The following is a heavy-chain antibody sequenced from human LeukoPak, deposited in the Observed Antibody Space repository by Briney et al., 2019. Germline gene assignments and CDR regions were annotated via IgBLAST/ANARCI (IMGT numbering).Heavy chain of an antibody. V-gene: IGHV3-33*06. CDR2: IWFDGSNK. CDR3: AKGGCSSTSCYGEVYYYYYMDV. D-gene: IGHD2-2*01. Sequence: GGSLRLSCAASGFTFSSYGMHWVRQAPGKGLERVAVIWFDGSNKYYADSVKGQFTISRNNSKNTLYLQMNSLRAEDTAVYYCAKGGCSSTSCYGEVYYYYYMDVWGKGTTVTVSS. J-gene: IGHJ6*03. CDR1: GFTFSSYG.